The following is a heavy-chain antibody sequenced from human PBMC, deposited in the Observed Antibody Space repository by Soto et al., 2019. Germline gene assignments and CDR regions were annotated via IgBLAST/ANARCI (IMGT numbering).Heavy chain of an antibody. CDR1: GFTFSNHV. D-gene: IGHD3-16*01. J-gene: IGHJ4*02. Sequence: EVQLLESGGGLVQPGGSLRLSCAASGFTFSNHVMSWVRQAPGKGPEWVSSINSRGDNTYYAGSVRGRSTISRDNSKSTLYLQMNSLRAEDTAVYYCGNGLENHYNYDYWGQGTLVTVSS. V-gene: IGHV3-23*01. CDR2: INSRGDNT. CDR3: GNGLENHYNYDY.